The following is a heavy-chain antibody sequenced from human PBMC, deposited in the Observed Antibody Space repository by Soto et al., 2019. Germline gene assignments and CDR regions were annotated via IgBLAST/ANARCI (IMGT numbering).Heavy chain of an antibody. CDR1: GYSFSSLG. V-gene: IGHV1-3*01. CDR3: TNSYCSSVSCLGNY. Sequence: QVQLVQSGAEVKKPGASVKVSCKASGYSFSSLGMHWVRQAPGQRPEWRGWINAGNGNTKYSQKYQVRVTMTRDTSASTADMELSSLTSEDTAVYYCTNSYCSSVSCLGNYWGQGTLVIVSS. D-gene: IGHD2-15*01. J-gene: IGHJ4*02. CDR2: INAGNGNT.